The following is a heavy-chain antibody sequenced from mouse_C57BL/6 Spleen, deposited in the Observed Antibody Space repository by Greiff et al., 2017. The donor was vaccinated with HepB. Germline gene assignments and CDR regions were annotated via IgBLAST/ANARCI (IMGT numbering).Heavy chain of an antibody. J-gene: IGHJ1*03. CDR1: GYSFTDYN. Sequence: EVKVVESGPELVKPGASVKISCKASGYSFTDYNMNWVKQSNGKSLEWIGVINPNYGTTSYNQKFKGKATLTVDQSSSTAYMQLNSLTSADSAVYYCAREPFTTVASGYFDVWGTGTTVTVSS. V-gene: IGHV1-39*01. CDR2: INPNYGTT. CDR3: AREPFTTVASGYFDV. D-gene: IGHD1-1*01.